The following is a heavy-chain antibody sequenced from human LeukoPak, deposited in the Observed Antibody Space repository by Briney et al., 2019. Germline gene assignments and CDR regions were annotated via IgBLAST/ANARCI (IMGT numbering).Heavy chain of an antibody. CDR1: GGSISSSSYY. CDR2: IYYSGST. Sequence: PSETLSLTCTVSGGSISSSSYYWGWIRQPPGKGLEWIGSIYYSGSTYYNPSLKSRVTISVDTSKNQFSLKLSSVTAADTAVYYCARRPYYDFWSGYRFDPWGQGTLVTVSP. CDR3: ARRPYYDFWSGYRFDP. J-gene: IGHJ5*02. D-gene: IGHD3-3*01. V-gene: IGHV4-39*01.